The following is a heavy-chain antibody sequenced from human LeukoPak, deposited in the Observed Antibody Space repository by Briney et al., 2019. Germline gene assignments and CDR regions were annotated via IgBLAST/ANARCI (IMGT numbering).Heavy chain of an antibody. Sequence: PGGSLRLSCAASGFTFSSYAMSWVRQALGKGLEWVSSISSSGVSTYYADSVKGRFTISRDNSKNTLDLQVNSLRAEDMAVYYCAKLGSSGYFQHWGQGTLVTVSS. V-gene: IGHV3-23*01. J-gene: IGHJ1*01. CDR1: GFTFSSYA. D-gene: IGHD3-22*01. CDR3: AKLGSSGYFQH. CDR2: ISSSGVST.